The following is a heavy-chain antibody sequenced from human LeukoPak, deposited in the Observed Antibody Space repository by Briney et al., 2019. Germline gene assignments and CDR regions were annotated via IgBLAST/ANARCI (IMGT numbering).Heavy chain of an antibody. CDR2: ISSSSSTI. D-gene: IGHD5-12*01. Sequence: GGSLRLSCAASGFTFSSYSMNWVRQAPGKGLEWVSYISSSSSTIYYADSVKGRFTISRDNSKNTLYLQMNSLRAEDTAVYYCAKDTVKVATIRRVPHYMDVWGKGTTVIISS. CDR3: AKDTVKVATIRRVPHYMDV. V-gene: IGHV3-48*01. J-gene: IGHJ6*03. CDR1: GFTFSSYS.